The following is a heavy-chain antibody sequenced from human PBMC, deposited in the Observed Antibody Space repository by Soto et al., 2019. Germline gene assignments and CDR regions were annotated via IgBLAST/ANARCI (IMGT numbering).Heavy chain of an antibody. CDR1: GHAFNNHG. Sequence: ASVKVSCKASGHAFNNHGIAWVRQARGQGLEWMGWISGDNGNTHYAQNFQGRVTMTTDTSTSTGYLELKSLRSDDTAVYYCASAPLGFWSDPSNGFDIWGQGTMVTVSS. CDR3: ASAPLGFWSDPSNGFDI. CDR2: ISGDNGNT. V-gene: IGHV1-18*01. J-gene: IGHJ3*02. D-gene: IGHD3-3*01.